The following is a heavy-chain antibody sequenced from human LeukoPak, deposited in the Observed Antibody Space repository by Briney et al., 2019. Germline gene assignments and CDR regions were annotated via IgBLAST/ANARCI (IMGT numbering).Heavy chain of an antibody. CDR2: INWNGGST. CDR3: ASPSNYYGSGSYYNEFSYYYMDV. D-gene: IGHD3-10*01. Sequence: GGSLRLSCAASGFTFDDYGMSWVRQAPGKGLEWVSGINWNGGSTGYADSVKGRLTISRDNAKNSLYLQMNSLRAEDTALYYCASPSNYYGSGSYYNEFSYYYMDVWGKGTTVTVSS. J-gene: IGHJ6*03. V-gene: IGHV3-20*04. CDR1: GFTFDDYG.